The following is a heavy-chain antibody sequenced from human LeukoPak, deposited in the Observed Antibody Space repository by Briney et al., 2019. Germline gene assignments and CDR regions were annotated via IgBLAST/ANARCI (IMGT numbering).Heavy chain of an antibody. J-gene: IGHJ3*02. D-gene: IGHD2-15*01. V-gene: IGHV4-59*12. CDR2: RHYSGTT. Sequence: SETLTLTCSVSDGALSRYYWSWIRQPPGEGLDWIGYRHYSGTTAYNPPLKSRATISIDMPENHFSPMLTSVSAGDTAISYWASVVPAGECSGGSCYGGPYTFNTWGQETLVTVS. CDR3: ASVVPAGECSGGSCYGGPYTFNT. CDR1: DGALSRYY.